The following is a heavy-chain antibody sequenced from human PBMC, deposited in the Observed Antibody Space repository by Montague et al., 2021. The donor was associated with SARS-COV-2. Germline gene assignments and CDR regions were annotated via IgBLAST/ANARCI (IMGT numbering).Heavy chain of an antibody. V-gene: IGHV4-4*07. J-gene: IGHJ5*02. D-gene: IGHD2/OR15-2a*01. CDR3: ARDAYYFGPGRENHGADDP. CDR2: IYANGNF. CDR1: GDSITPYGDSIGGYF. Sequence: SETLSLTCSVSGDSITPYGDSIGGYFWSWIRQPAGKGLEWIGRIYANGNFDYNPSLNSRVSMSMATSKQGFSMRLISVTAADTSVYYCARDAYYFGPGRENHGADDPWGQGILVTVSS.